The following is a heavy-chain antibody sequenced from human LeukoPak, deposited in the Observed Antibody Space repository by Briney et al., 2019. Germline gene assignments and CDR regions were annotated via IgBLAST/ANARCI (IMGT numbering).Heavy chain of an antibody. D-gene: IGHD4-17*01. J-gene: IGHJ4*02. CDR2: IRSDGYHT. Sequence: GGSLRLSCGASGFLFDDHDMHWVRQAPGKGLEWVAYIRSDGYHTYYADSVKGRFTITRDNTKNTLYLQMNSLRAEDTAVYYCVRDGDNLGRDFDYWGQGTLVTVSS. CDR3: VRDGDNLGRDFDY. V-gene: IGHV3-30*02. CDR1: GFLFDDHD.